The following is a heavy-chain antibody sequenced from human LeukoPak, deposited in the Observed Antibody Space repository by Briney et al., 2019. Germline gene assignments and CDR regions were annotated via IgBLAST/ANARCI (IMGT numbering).Heavy chain of an antibody. CDR1: RFTLSNYW. D-gene: IGHD6-19*01. V-gene: IGHV3-7*01. Sequence: QPGGSLRLSCAASRFTLSNYWMSWVRQAPGKGLEWVANIKQDGSETYYVDSVKGRFTISRDNAKNSLSLQMNNLRAEDTAVYYCARQRGSGCLDYWGQGTLVTVSS. J-gene: IGHJ4*02. CDR3: ARQRGSGCLDY. CDR2: IKQDGSET.